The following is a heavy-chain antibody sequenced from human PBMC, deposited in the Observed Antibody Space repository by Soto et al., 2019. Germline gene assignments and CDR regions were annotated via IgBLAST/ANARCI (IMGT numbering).Heavy chain of an antibody. CDR3: TRANSNSEY. J-gene: IGHJ4*02. CDR1: GGSISNHY. CDR2: IYDNGHT. V-gene: IGHV4-59*11. Sequence: QVQLQESGPGLVKPSETLSLTCGVSGGSISNHYWSWIRQPPGKGLEWIGYIYDNGHTTYNPSLKPRVTLSVDTSRNQASLKLTTVTAIDTAVYYSTRANSNSEYWGQGTLVTVSS. D-gene: IGHD7-27*01.